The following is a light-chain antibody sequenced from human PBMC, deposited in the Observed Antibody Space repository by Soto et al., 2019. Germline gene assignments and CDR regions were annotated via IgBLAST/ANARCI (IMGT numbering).Light chain of an antibody. J-gene: IGKJ1*01. CDR3: QQYNNWPPDRT. CDR2: GAS. V-gene: IGKV3-15*01. Sequence: EIVMTQSPATLSVSPGERATLSCRASQSVGSYLAWYQQKPGQAPRLLIYGASTRATGIPARFSGSGSGTEYTLTISSLQSEDFEIYFYQQYNNWPPDRTFGQGTNVEIK. CDR1: QSVGSY.